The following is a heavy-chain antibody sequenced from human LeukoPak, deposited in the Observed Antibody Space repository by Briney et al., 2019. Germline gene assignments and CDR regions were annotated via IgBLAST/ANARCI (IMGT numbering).Heavy chain of an antibody. CDR3: ARDPAPTSNWFDP. CDR1: GYTFTGYY. Sequence: GASVKVSCKASGYTFTGYYTHWVRQAPGQGLEWMGWINPNSGGTNYAQKFQGRVTMTRDTSISTAYMELSRLRSDDTAVYYCARDPAPTSNWFDPWGQGTLVTVSS. D-gene: IGHD1-14*01. CDR2: INPNSGGT. V-gene: IGHV1-2*02. J-gene: IGHJ5*02.